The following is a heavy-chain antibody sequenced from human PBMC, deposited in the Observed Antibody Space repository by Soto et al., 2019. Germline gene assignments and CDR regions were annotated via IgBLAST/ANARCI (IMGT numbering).Heavy chain of an antibody. J-gene: IGHJ3*02. CDR2: ISSSSSTI. D-gene: IGHD3-22*01. CDR3: ARDRYYYNSSGYYYVPGAFDI. Sequence: GGSLRLSCAASGFTFSSYSINWVRQAPGKGLEWVSSISSSSSTIYYAGSVKGRFTISRENAKNSLYLQMNSLRAEDTAVYYCARDRYYYNSSGYYYVPGAFDIWGQGTVVTVSS. CDR1: GFTFSSYS. V-gene: IGHV3-48*01.